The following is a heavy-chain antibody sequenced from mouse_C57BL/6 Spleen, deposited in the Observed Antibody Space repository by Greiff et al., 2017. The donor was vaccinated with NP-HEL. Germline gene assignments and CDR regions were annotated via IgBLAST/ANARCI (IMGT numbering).Heavy chain of an antibody. CDR3: ARWGDGNPYYYAMDY. CDR1: GYTFTSYT. Sequence: LVESGAELARPGASVKMSCKASGYTFTSYTMHWVKQRPGQGLEWIGYINPSSGYTKYNQKFKDKATLTADKSSSTAYMQLSSLTSEDSAVYYCARWGDGNPYYYAMDYWGQGTSVTVSS. J-gene: IGHJ4*01. V-gene: IGHV1-4*01. CDR2: INPSSGYT. D-gene: IGHD2-1*01.